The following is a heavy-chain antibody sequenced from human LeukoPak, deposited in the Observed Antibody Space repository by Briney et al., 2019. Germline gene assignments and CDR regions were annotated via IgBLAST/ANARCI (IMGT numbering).Heavy chain of an antibody. V-gene: IGHV3-53*01. CDR1: GFTVSSNY. CDR3: AKSRSGSSNWALRIFDN. D-gene: IGHD6-13*01. Sequence: GGSLRLSCAASGFTVSSNYMTWVRQAPGKGLEWVSVIYSGGSTYYADSVKGRFTISRDNSKNTLYVQMNSLRVEDTAVYYCAKSRSGSSNWALRIFDNWGQGTLVSVSS. J-gene: IGHJ4*02. CDR2: IYSGGST.